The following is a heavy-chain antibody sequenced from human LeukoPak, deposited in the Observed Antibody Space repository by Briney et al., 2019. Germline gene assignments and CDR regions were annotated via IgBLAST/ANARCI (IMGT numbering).Heavy chain of an antibody. D-gene: IGHD3-16*01. Sequence: GSPRLSCAASGFTFSTFAMHWVRLSPEKGLEWVSSITGSGPYILYADSVKRRFTISRDNTKNLLYLEMSSLRAEDTAMYYCVRDVGAVRGEVYFDYWGQGTLVTVSS. CDR2: ITGSGPYI. J-gene: IGHJ4*02. CDR1: GFTFSTFA. V-gene: IGHV3-21*06. CDR3: VRDVGAVRGEVYFDY.